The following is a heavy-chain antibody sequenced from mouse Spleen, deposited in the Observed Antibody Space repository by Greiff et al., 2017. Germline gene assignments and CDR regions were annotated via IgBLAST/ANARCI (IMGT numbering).Heavy chain of an antibody. CDR3: ARNREGYDEDAMDY. V-gene: IGHV2-4-1*01. D-gene: IGHD2-2*01. J-gene: IGHJ4*01. CDR1: GFSLTSYG. CDR2: IWSGGST. Sequence: VKLVESGPGLVQPSQSLSITCTVSGFSLTSYGVHWVRQSPGKGLEWLGVIWSGGSTDYNAAFISRLSISKDNSKSQVFFKMNSLQADDTAIYYCARNREGYDEDAMDYWGQGTSVTVSS.